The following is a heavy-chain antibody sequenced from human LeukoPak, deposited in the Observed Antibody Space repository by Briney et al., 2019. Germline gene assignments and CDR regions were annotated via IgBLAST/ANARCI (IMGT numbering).Heavy chain of an antibody. J-gene: IGHJ3*02. CDR1: GYTFTGYY. CDR3: ARGRLLRYFDRYAFDI. Sequence: GASVTVSCKASGYTFTGYYMHWVRQAPGQGLEWLGWINPNSGGTNYPQKFQGRVTMTRDTSISTAYMELSRLRSDDTAVYYCARGRLLRYFDRYAFDIWGQGTMVTVSS. D-gene: IGHD3-9*01. V-gene: IGHV1-2*02. CDR2: INPNSGGT.